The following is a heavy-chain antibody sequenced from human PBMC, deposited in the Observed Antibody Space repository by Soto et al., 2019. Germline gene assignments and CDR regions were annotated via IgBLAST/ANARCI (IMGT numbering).Heavy chain of an antibody. V-gene: IGHV4-30-4*01. CDR2: IHYSGSV. J-gene: IGHJ6*02. CDR3: AREDDGGDRDYYGLDV. D-gene: IGHD2-21*02. Sequence: QVQLQESGPGLVRPSQTLSLTCTVSGGSISYDHYHWTWIRQPPGKGLEWIGYIHYSGSVFYNPSLQSRLSMSVDTSKNLFSLKLSSVTAADPAVYFCAREDDGGDRDYYGLDVWGQGTTVTVSS. CDR1: GGSISYDHYH.